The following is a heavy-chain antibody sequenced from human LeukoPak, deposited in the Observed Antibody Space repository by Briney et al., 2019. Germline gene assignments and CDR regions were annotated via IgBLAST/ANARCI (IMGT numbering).Heavy chain of an antibody. CDR2: IYYSGST. Sequence: SETLSLTCTVSGGSISSSSYYWGWIRQPPGKGLEWIGSIYYSGSTYYNPSLKSRVTISVDTSKNQFSLKLSSVTAADTAVYYCARGKAELTFDYWGQGTLVTVSS. V-gene: IGHV4-39*07. D-gene: IGHD1-26*01. J-gene: IGHJ4*02. CDR1: GGSISSSSYY. CDR3: ARGKAELTFDY.